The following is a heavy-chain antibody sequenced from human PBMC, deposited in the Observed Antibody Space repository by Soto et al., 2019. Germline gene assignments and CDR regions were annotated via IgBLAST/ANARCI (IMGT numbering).Heavy chain of an antibody. J-gene: IGHJ4*01. CDR2: IDWDDDK. V-gene: IGHV2-70*01. CDR1: GFSLSTSGMF. CDR3: ARRLESSSWYVLGY. D-gene: IGHD6-13*01. Sequence: SGPTLVNPQQTLTLTCTFSGFSLSTSGMFVSWIRQPPGKALEWLALIDWDDDKYYSTSLKTRLTISKDTSKNQVVLTMTNMDPVDTATSYCARRLESSSWYVLGYWGHGTLVTVSS.